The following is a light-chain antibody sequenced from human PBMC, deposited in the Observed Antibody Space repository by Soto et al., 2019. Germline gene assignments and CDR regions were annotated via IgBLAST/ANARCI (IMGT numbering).Light chain of an antibody. CDR3: QQHDNLFT. J-gene: IGKJ3*01. CDR1: HDIRNN. V-gene: IGKV1-33*01. CDR2: DAY. Sequence: DIQMTQSPTSLSASVGDRVTITCQASHDIRNNLHWFQQKPGKAPKLLIYDAYNLEIGVPSRFSGSESGTHFTFTINSLQAEDIATYYWQQHDNLFTFGPGNKVYI.